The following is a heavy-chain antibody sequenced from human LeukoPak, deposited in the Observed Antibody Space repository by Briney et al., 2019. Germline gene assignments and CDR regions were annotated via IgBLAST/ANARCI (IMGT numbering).Heavy chain of an antibody. CDR2: IYYSGST. CDR1: GGSISSGGYY. CDR3: ARGRTYYYGSGMNMDV. V-gene: IGHV4-31*03. Sequence: SETLSLTCTVSGGSISSGGYYWSWIRQHPGKGLKWIGYIYYSGSTYYNPSLKSRVTISVDTSKNQFSLKLSSVTAADTAVYYCARGRTYYYGSGMNMDVWGKGTTVTVSS. J-gene: IGHJ6*03. D-gene: IGHD3-10*01.